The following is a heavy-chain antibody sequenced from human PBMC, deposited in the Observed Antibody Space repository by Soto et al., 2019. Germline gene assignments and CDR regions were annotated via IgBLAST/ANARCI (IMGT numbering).Heavy chain of an antibody. D-gene: IGHD3-10*02. J-gene: IGHJ4*02. V-gene: IGHV4-38-2*01. CDR1: GDSISNGHY. CDR3: ARTDVVGFCPY. Sequence: SETLSLTCAVSGDSISNGHYWAWIRRPPGTGLEWIGSIYHTGTTYYHPSLKSRVTISVDTSKNQFYLKLSYVTAADSAVYYCARTDVVGFCPYFGQGTLVTVSS. CDR2: IYHTGTT.